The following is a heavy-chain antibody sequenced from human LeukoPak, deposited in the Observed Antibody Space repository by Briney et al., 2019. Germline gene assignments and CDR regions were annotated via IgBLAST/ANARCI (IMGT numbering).Heavy chain of an antibody. V-gene: IGHV3-30*18. Sequence: GGSLRLSCAASGFTFSSYGMHWVRQAPGKGLEWVAVISDDGTNKYYADSVKGRFTISRDNSKNTLYLQMNSLRAEDTAVYYCAKDASPTVTTAYWYFDLWGRGTLVTVSS. CDR1: GFTFSSYG. CDR2: ISDDGTNK. D-gene: IGHD4-17*01. J-gene: IGHJ2*01. CDR3: AKDASPTVTTAYWYFDL.